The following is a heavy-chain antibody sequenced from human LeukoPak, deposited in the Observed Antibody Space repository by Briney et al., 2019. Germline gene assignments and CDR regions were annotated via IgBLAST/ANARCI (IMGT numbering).Heavy chain of an antibody. Sequence: GGPLRLSCAASGFTFSSYAMSWVRQAPGKGLEWVSAISGSGGSTYYADSVKGRFTISRDNSKNTLYLQMNSLRAEDTAVYYCAKETYYDFWSGYPVYFDYWGQGTLVTVSS. V-gene: IGHV3-23*01. CDR2: ISGSGGST. CDR1: GFTFSSYA. D-gene: IGHD3-3*01. J-gene: IGHJ4*02. CDR3: AKETYYDFWSGYPVYFDY.